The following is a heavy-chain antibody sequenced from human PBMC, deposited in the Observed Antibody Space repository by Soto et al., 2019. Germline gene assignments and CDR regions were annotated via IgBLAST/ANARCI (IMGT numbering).Heavy chain of an antibody. V-gene: IGHV3-33*01. J-gene: IGHJ4*02. CDR3: ARGAGGRLYNWNSAYFDY. CDR1: GFTFSSYG. Sequence: GGSLRLSCAASGFTFSSYGMHWVRQAPGKGLEWVAVIWYDGSNKYYADSVKGRFTISRDNSKNTLYLQMNSLRAEDTAVYYCARGAGGRLYNWNSAYFDYWGQGTLVTVSS. D-gene: IGHD1-7*01. CDR2: IWYDGSNK.